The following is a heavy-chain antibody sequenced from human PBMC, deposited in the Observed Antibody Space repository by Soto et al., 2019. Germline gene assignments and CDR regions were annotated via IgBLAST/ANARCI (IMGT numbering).Heavy chain of an antibody. V-gene: IGHV4-34*01. Sequence: PSETLSLTCAVYGGSFSGYYWSWIRQPPGKGLEWIGEINHSGSTNYNPSLKSRVTISVDTSKNQFSLKLSSVTAADTAVYYCARGSTIYNWFDPWGQGTLVTVSS. CDR3: ARGSTIYNWFDP. CDR1: GGSFSGYY. D-gene: IGHD3-3*01. J-gene: IGHJ5*02. CDR2: INHSGST.